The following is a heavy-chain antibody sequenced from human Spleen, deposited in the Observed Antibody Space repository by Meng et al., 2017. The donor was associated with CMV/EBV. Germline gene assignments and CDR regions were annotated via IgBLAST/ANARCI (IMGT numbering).Heavy chain of an antibody. CDR1: GYTFTGYF. V-gene: IGHV1-2*02. CDR3: ARIPLGASDN. D-gene: IGHD2-21*01. J-gene: IGHJ4*02. Sequence: ASVKVSCKASGYTFTGYFVHWVRQAPGQGLEWMGWIHPKSGGPKYAQKFQGRVTMTRDTSTSTAYMELSRLRSDDTAVYYCARIPLGASDNWGQGTLVTVSS. CDR2: IHPKSGGP.